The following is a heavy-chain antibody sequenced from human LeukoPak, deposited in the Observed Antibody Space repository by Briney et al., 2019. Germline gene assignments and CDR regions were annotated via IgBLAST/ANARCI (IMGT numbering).Heavy chain of an antibody. Sequence: PSETLSLTRTVSGGSISSSSFFWGWIRQPPGKGLEWIGTIYYSGTTYYNPSLTSRVTISVDTSKNQFSLRLTSVTAADTAVYYCARALLWFGEPLGWFDPWGQGTLVTVSS. V-gene: IGHV4-39*01. CDR1: GGSISSSSFF. D-gene: IGHD3-10*01. CDR2: IYYSGTT. CDR3: ARALLWFGEPLGWFDP. J-gene: IGHJ5*02.